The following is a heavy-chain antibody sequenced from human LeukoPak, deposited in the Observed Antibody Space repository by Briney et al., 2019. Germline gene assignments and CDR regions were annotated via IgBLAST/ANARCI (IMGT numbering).Heavy chain of an antibody. CDR2: IYYSGST. CDR3: ARGEDYYGSYWYFDL. Sequence: SSETLSLTCTVSGGSISSYYWSWIRQPPGKGLEWIGYIYYSGSTNYNPSLKSRVTISVDTSKNQFSLKLSSVTAADMAVYYCARGEDYYGSYWYFDLWGRGTLVTVSS. V-gene: IGHV4-59*01. D-gene: IGHD3-10*01. CDR1: GGSISSYY. J-gene: IGHJ2*01.